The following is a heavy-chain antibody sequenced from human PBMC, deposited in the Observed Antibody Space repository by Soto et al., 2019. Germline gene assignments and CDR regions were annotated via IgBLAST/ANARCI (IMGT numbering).Heavy chain of an antibody. V-gene: IGHV4-4*07. CDR1: GVSVSSFT. Sequence: XTLSPPCLVSGVSVSSFTWSWVRQPANKGLEWIGRVFSSVSATYRPSLKSRVRISMDTPENRISLKLDSVTAEDAGVYYCTRDGMTTGDTWGPGTLGTVSS. D-gene: IGHD2-21*02. CDR3: TRDGMTTGDT. CDR2: VFSSVSA. J-gene: IGHJ4*02.